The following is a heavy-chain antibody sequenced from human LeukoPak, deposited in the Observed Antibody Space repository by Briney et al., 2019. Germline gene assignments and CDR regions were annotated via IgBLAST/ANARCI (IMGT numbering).Heavy chain of an antibody. CDR2: IWYDGSNK. CDR3: AKVRGSYELDYFDY. CDR1: GFTFSSYG. Sequence: GGSLRLSCAASGFTFSSYGMHWVRQAPGKGLEWVAVIWYDGSNKYYADSVKGRFTISRDNSKNTLYLQMNSLRAEDTAVYYCAKVRGSYELDYFDYWGQGTLVIVSS. V-gene: IGHV3-33*06. D-gene: IGHD1-26*01. J-gene: IGHJ4*02.